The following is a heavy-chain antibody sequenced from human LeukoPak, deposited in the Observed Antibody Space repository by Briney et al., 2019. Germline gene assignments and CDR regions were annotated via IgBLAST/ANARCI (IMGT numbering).Heavy chain of an antibody. Sequence: ASVKVSCKASGYTFTIYDINWVRQATGQGLECMGWMNPNSGNTGYAQKFQGRVTMTRNTSISTAYMELSSLRSEDTAVYYCAMKLYYYDSSGYYYVQDWFDPWGQGTLVTVSS. J-gene: IGHJ5*02. CDR2: MNPNSGNT. D-gene: IGHD3-22*01. CDR1: GYTFTIYD. V-gene: IGHV1-8*01. CDR3: AMKLYYYDSSGYYYVQDWFDP.